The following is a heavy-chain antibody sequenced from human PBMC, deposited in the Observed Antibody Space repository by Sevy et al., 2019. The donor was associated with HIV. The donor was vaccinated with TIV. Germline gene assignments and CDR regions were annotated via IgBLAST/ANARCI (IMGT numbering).Heavy chain of an antibody. CDR2: ISYEGTET. D-gene: IGHD2-2*01. Sequence: GGSLRLSCAASGFAFSTHAMHWVRQAPGKGLEWVAVISYEGTETFYAASVEGRFTISRDNSKNKLSLQINSLRPEDTGVYYCAGDGGNSVKWYPLYWGHGTLVTVSS. CDR3: AGDGGNSVKWYPLY. V-gene: IGHV3-30-3*01. J-gene: IGHJ4*01. CDR1: GFAFSTHA.